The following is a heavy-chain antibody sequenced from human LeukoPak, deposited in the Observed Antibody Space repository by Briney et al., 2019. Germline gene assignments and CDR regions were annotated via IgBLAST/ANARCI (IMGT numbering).Heavy chain of an antibody. Sequence: ASVKVFCKASGYTFNGYYMHWVRQAPGQGLEWMGWINPNSGGTNYAQKFQGRVTMNRDTSISTAYMELSRLRSDDTAVYYCARSLEDYGDYERYFDYWGQGTLVTVSS. J-gene: IGHJ4*02. V-gene: IGHV1-2*02. CDR1: GYTFNGYY. D-gene: IGHD4-17*01. CDR3: ARSLEDYGDYERYFDY. CDR2: INPNSGGT.